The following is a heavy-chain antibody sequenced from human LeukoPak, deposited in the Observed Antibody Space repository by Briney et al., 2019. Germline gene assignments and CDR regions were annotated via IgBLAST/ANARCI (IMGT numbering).Heavy chain of an antibody. D-gene: IGHD2-8*01. J-gene: IGHJ4*02. CDR1: GGSISSYY. CDR3: ARASGPYCTNGVCYIDDY. V-gene: IGHV4-4*07. Sequence: PSETLSLTCTVSGGSISSYYWSWIRQPAGKRLEWIGRIYTSGSTNYNPSLKSRVTMSVDTSKNQFSLKLSSVTAADTAVYYCARASGPYCTNGVCYIDDYWGQGTLVTVSS. CDR2: IYTSGST.